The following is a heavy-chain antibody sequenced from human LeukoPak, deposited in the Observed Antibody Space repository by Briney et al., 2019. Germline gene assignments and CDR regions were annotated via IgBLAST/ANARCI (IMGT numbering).Heavy chain of an antibody. CDR3: AKGPRGDTAMPNYYYYYYMDV. J-gene: IGHJ6*03. CDR2: ISGSGGST. D-gene: IGHD5-18*01. CDR1: GFTFSSYA. Sequence: PGGSLRLSCAASGFTFSSYAMSWVRQAPGKGLEWVSAISGSGGSTYYADSVKGRFTISRDNSKNTLYLQMNSLRAEDTAVYYCAKGPRGDTAMPNYYYYYYMDVWGKGTTVTISS. V-gene: IGHV3-23*01.